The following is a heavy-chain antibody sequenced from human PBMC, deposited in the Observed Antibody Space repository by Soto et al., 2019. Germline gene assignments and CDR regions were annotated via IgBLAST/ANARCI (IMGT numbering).Heavy chain of an antibody. CDR3: ARHWNYYYYYYMDV. Sequence: SETLSLTCTVSGGSISSSSYYWGWIRQPPGKGLEWIGSIYYSGSTYYNPSLKSRVTISVDTSKNQFSLKLSSVTAADTAVYYCARHWNYYYYYYMDVWGKGTTVTVS. D-gene: IGHD1-1*01. J-gene: IGHJ6*03. V-gene: IGHV4-39*01. CDR1: GGSISSSSYY. CDR2: IYYSGST.